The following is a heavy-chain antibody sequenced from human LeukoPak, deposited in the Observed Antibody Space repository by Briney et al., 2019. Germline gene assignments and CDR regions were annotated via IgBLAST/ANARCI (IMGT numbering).Heavy chain of an antibody. CDR2: IYSGGRT. D-gene: IGHD3-3*01. V-gene: IGHV3-53*01. Sequence: GGSLRLSCAASGFTFSSNYMSWVRQAPGKGLEWVSVIYSGGRTYYADSVKGRFTISRDNSKNTLYLQMNSLRAEDTAVYYCARERVVAFYFNYWGQGTLVTVSS. J-gene: IGHJ4*02. CDR1: GFTFSSNY. CDR3: ARERVVAFYFNY.